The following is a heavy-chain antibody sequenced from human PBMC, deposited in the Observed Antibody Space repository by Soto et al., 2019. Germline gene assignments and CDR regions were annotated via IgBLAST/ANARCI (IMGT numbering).Heavy chain of an antibody. D-gene: IGHD6-19*01. Sequence: EVQLVESGGGLVKPGGSLRLSCAASGFTFSSYSMNWVRQAPGKGLEWVSSISSSSSYIYYADSVKGRFTISRDNAKNSLYLQMNSLRAEDTAVYYCARDGDRSGWYSNYGMDVWGQGTTVTVSS. CDR2: ISSSSSYI. CDR1: GFTFSSYS. CDR3: ARDGDRSGWYSNYGMDV. J-gene: IGHJ6*02. V-gene: IGHV3-21*01.